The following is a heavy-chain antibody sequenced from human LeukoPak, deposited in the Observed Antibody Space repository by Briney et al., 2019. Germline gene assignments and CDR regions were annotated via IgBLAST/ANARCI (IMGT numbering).Heavy chain of an antibody. J-gene: IGHJ4*02. Sequence: GGSLRLSCAASGFTVSSNYMSWVRQAPGKGLEWVSVIYSGGSTYYADSVKGRFTISRDNSKNTLYLQMNSLRAEDTAAYYCARDTRGAGTLYWGQGTLVTVSS. V-gene: IGHV3-53*01. D-gene: IGHD6-19*01. CDR2: IYSGGST. CDR3: ARDTRGAGTLY. CDR1: GFTVSSNY.